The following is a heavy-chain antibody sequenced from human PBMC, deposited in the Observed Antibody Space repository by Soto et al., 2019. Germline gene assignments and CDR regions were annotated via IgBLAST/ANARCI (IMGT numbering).Heavy chain of an antibody. D-gene: IGHD3-3*01. J-gene: IGHJ5*02. CDR3: ARSSGGNFGIIIEGSNWFDP. CDR1: GDTFTSYY. CDR2: INPHGGST. V-gene: IGHV1-46*01. Sequence: SVKVSCKAPGDTFTSYYLKLVLHAPVQGLEWMGVINPHGGSTKYAQKFQGRITMTRDTSRSTVYMELSSLRSDDTAIYYCARSSGGNFGIIIEGSNWFDPWGQGTLVTVSS.